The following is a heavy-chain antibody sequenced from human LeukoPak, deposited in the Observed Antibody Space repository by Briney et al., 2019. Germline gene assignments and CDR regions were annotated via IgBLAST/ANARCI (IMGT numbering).Heavy chain of an antibody. CDR2: IYYIGST. CDR1: GGSISSYY. V-gene: IGHV4-59*08. D-gene: IGHD2-21*01. CDR3: ARRPLWGGFDV. Sequence: SETLSLTCTVSGGSISSYYWSWIRQPSGKGLEWIGYIYYIGSTNYNPSLKSRVTISVDTSKNQFSLKLSSVTAADTAVYYCARRPLWGGFDVWGQGTMVTVSS. J-gene: IGHJ3*01.